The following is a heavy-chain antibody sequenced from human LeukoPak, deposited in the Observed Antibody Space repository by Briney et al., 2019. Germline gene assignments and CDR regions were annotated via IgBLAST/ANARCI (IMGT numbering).Heavy chain of an antibody. CDR1: GFTFDDYA. V-gene: IGHV3-9*01. CDR3: ARRIGSGYYYYMDV. CDR2: ISWNSGSI. D-gene: IGHD3-10*01. J-gene: IGHJ6*03. Sequence: GRSLRLSCAASGFTFDDYAMHWVRQAPGKGLEWVSGISWNSGSIGYADSVKGRFTISRDNAKNSLYPQMNSLRAEDTAVYYCARRIGSGYYYYMDVWGKGTTVTVSS.